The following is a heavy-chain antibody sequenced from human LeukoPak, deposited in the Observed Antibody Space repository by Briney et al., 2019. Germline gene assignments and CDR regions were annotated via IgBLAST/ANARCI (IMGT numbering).Heavy chain of an antibody. CDR2: ISGYNGKT. J-gene: IGHJ3*02. Sequence: ASVKVSCKASGYTFTYSGITWVRQAPGQGLEWMGWISGYNGKTYYAPKFQGRLTMSTDTSTTTAHMELRSLRSDDTAIFYCARSTAPRDTFDIWGQGIMVTVSS. V-gene: IGHV1-18*01. CDR1: GYTFTYSG. CDR3: ARSTAPRDTFDI.